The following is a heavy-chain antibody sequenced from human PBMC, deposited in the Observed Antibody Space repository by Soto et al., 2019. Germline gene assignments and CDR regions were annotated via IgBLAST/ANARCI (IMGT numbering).Heavy chain of an antibody. Sequence: PSETLSLTCAFSVDSIISSNWWSWVRQTPGKGLEWIGDIYHTGTTTYSPSLKSRVTMSVDKSKNQFSLELKSLTAADTAVYYCFECGRTAVVASMEANGYWGQGTLVTVSS. J-gene: IGHJ4*02. CDR1: VDSIISSNW. CDR2: IYHTGTT. V-gene: IGHV4-4*02. D-gene: IGHD2-21*02. CDR3: FECGRTAVVASMEANGY.